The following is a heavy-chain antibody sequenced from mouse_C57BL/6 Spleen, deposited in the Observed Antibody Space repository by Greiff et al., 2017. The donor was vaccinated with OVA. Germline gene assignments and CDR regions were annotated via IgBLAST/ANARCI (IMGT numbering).Heavy chain of an antibody. D-gene: IGHD2-1*01. CDR1: GFNIKDDY. CDR2: IDPENGDT. J-gene: IGHJ4*01. CDR3: TTPYGKRMDY. V-gene: IGHV14-4*01. Sequence: EVQLQQSGAELVRPGASVKLSCTASGFNIKDDYMHWVKQRPEQGLEWIGWIDPENGDTEYASKFQGKATITADTSSNTAYLQLSSLTSEDTAVYYCTTPYGKRMDYWGQGTSVTVSS.